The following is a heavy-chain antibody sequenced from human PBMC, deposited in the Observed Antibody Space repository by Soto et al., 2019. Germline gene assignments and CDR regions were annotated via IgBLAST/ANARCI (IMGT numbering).Heavy chain of an antibody. CDR2: IYWDDDK. V-gene: IGHV2-5*02. CDR1: GFSLTSRPMG. Sequence: QITLKESGPTRVKPTQTLTLTCTFSGFSLTSRPMGVGWIRQPPGKAMEWLVFIYWDDDKRYSPSLKNRLTITKDTSGNQVVLTMTNMDPLDTATYYCAHRLSGSNWNGGYFDYWGQGALVTVSS. J-gene: IGHJ4*02. CDR3: AHRLSGSNWNGGYFDY. D-gene: IGHD1-1*01.